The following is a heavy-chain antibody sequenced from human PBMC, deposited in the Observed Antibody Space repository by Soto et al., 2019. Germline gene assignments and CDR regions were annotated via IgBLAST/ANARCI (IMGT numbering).Heavy chain of an antibody. J-gene: IGHJ5*02. CDR3: ARDPGYGWGVRFDP. Sequence: EVQLVESGGGLVQPGGSLRLSCAASGFIVSDNDLNWVRQAPGKGLEWISVIYSSGDTYYTDTVNARLTSSGDNSSNTLDLQINDLRVEDTAVYYCARDPGYGWGVRFDPWGQGIPVTVCS. CDR2: IYSSGDT. V-gene: IGHV3-66*01. CDR1: GFIVSDND. D-gene: IGHD6-19*01.